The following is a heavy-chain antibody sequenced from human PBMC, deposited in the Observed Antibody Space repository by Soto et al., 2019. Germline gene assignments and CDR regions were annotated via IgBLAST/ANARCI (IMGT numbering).Heavy chain of an antibody. J-gene: IGHJ4*02. CDR3: AREKSSGYYNDY. V-gene: IGHV1-8*01. CDR1: GYTFTSYD. D-gene: IGHD3-22*01. CDR2: MNPNSGNT. Sequence: QVQLAQSGAEVKKPGASVKVSCKASGYTFTSYDINWVRQATGQGLEWMGWMNPNSGNTAYAQKFQGRVTMTRNTSISTAYMELSSLRSEGTAVYSCAREKSSGYYNDYWGPGTLVTVSS.